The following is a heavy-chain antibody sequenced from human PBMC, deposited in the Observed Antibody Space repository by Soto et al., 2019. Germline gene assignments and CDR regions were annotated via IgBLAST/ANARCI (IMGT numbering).Heavy chain of an antibody. CDR3: ATSSDTGYIFDF. CDR2: ISWNSGSI. CDR1: GFTFDDYA. Sequence: GGSLRLSCAASGFTFDDYAMHWVRQAPGKGLEWVSGISWNSGSIGYADSVKGRFTISRDNAKNSLYLQMNSLRAEDTAVYYCATSSDTGYIFDFWGQGTLVTVSS. V-gene: IGHV3-9*01. J-gene: IGHJ4*02. D-gene: IGHD3-9*01.